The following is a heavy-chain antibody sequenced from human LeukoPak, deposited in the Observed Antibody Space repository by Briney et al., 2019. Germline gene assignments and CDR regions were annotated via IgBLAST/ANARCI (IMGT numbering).Heavy chain of an antibody. J-gene: IGHJ4*02. CDR3: AKEPYDYDSSGSPFDY. V-gene: IGHV3-30*02. D-gene: IGHD3-22*01. Sequence: QPGGSLRLSCVASGFIFSGYGMHWVRQAPGEGLYWVAFIRYDGSNKRYGDSVRGRFTVSRDNSKNTLYLQMNSLRDEDTAVYYCAKEPYDYDSSGSPFDYWGQGSLVTVSS. CDR2: IRYDGSNK. CDR1: GFIFSGYG.